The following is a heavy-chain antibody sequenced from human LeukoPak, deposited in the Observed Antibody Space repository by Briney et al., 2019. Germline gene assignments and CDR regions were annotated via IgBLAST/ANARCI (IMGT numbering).Heavy chain of an antibody. V-gene: IGHV3-48*03. J-gene: IGHJ4*02. CDR2: ISNSGATI. CDR3: ARATFSSSGHSY. CDR1: GSTFSYYE. D-gene: IGHD6-13*01. Sequence: GGSLRLSCAASGSTFSYYEVNWVRQAPGKGLEWVSYISNSGATIYYADSVKGRFTISRDNAKSSLFLQMNSLRAEDTGVYYCARATFSSSGHSYWGQGTLVTVSS.